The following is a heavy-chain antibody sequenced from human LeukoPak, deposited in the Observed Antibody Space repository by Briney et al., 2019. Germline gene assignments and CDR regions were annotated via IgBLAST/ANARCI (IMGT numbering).Heavy chain of an antibody. D-gene: IGHD3-10*01. V-gene: IGHV3-30*18. CDR3: AKDVAIWFGHYDYYHYGLDV. CDR2: ISSDGSHK. CDR1: GFIFSNFG. J-gene: IGHJ6*02. Sequence: PGGSLRLSGAASGFIFSNFGMHWVRQTPGKGLEWVAVISSDGSHKYSADSVKGRFSISRDNSKNTLYLQMNSLTPEDTAIYYCAKDVAIWFGHYDYYHYGLDVWGQETTITVTS.